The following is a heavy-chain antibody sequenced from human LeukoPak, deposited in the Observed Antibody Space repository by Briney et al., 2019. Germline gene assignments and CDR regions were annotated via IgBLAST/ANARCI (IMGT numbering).Heavy chain of an antibody. V-gene: IGHV1-2*02. CDR3: ASSRIVVAAADGY. CDR1: GGTFSSYA. J-gene: IGHJ4*02. D-gene: IGHD3-22*01. Sequence: ASVKVSCKASGGTFSSYAISWVRQAPGQGLEWMGWINPNSGDTNYAQKFQGRVTMTRDTSISTAYMELNRLRSDDTAVYYCASSRIVVAAADGYWGQGTLVSVSS. CDR2: INPNSGDT.